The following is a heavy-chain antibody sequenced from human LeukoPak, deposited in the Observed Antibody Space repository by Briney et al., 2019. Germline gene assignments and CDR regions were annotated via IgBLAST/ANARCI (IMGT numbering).Heavy chain of an antibody. J-gene: IGHJ3*02. CDR2: ISSGSTYM. CDR3: GRVGGRSKAAKGDAFDI. V-gene: IGHV3-21*01. D-gene: IGHD6-6*01. Sequence: PGGSLRLSGAASGFTFSSYSMNWVRQAPGKGLEWVSSISSGSTYMYYADSVKGRFTISRDNAQNSMYLQMNSLRAEDTAVYYCGRVGGRSKAAKGDAFDIWGQGTMVTVSS. CDR1: GFTFSSYS.